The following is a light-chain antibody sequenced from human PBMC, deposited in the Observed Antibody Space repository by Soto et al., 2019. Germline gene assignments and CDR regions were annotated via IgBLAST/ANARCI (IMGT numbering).Light chain of an antibody. CDR3: RQFGMSPRN. CDR1: QSLRSDF. V-gene: IGKV3-20*01. CDR2: ASS. Sequence: EIVLTQSPGTLSLSPGERATLSCRASQSLRSDFLAWYQQKPGQAPSLLIYASSIRATGIPDRFSGSESGTGFTLTISSLEPEDFAVYYCRQFGMSPRNFGQGTKLEI. J-gene: IGKJ2*01.